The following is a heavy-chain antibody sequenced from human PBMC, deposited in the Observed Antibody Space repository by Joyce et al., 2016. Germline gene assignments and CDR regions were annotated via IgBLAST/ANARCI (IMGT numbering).Heavy chain of an antibody. CDR1: GFTFSSYS. J-gene: IGHJ4*02. Sequence: EVQLVESGGGLVKPGGSLRLSCAASGFTFSSYSMSWVRQAPGKGLECVSYLSSSSSYIKYTDSVKGRFTISRDNAKNSLYLQMNSLRVEDTAVYYCARSSYTNGIFDYWGQGTLVTVSS. D-gene: IGHD2-8*01. CDR2: LSSSSSYI. V-gene: IGHV3-21*01. CDR3: ARSSYTNGIFDY.